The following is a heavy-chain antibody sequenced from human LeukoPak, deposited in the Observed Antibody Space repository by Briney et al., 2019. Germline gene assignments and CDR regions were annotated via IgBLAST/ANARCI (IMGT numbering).Heavy chain of an antibody. Sequence: SETLSLTCTVSGDSINSSDYYWAWIRQPPGEGLEWIATIYYSGSTYYKPSLKSRLTISVDSSKNQFSLKMNSVTAADTAVYYCARHGNWDPFDYWGQGTVVTVSS. CDR3: ARHGNWDPFDY. V-gene: IGHV4-39*01. CDR2: IYYSGST. CDR1: GDSINSSDYY. J-gene: IGHJ4*02. D-gene: IGHD7-27*01.